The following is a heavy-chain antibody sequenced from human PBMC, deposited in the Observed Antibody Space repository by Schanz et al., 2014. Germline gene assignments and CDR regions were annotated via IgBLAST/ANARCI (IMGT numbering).Heavy chain of an antibody. D-gene: IGHD2-2*01. V-gene: IGHV3-20*04. J-gene: IGHJ4*02. CDR1: GFTFENYA. Sequence: EVQLVESGGGVVRPGGSLRLSCAASGFTFENYALTWVRQVPGKGLEWVSRINWSDGGSTGYADSVRGRFTISRDNAKNSLYLEMNSLRVEDTAFYYCARDASSRDYHLAHWGQGTLVTVSS. CDR3: ARDASSRDYHLAH. CDR2: INWSDGGST.